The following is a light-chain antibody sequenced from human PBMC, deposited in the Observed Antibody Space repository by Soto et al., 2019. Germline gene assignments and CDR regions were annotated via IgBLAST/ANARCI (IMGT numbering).Light chain of an antibody. V-gene: IGKV3-11*01. CDR3: QQRSN. CDR2: DAS. CDR1: LSLSSY. Sequence: EIVLTHFPGTLSLSPCDRATLSCRASLSLSSYLTWYQHKPGQAPRLLIYDASNRATGIPARFSGSGSGTDFTLTISSLEPEDFAVYYCQQRSNFGQGTRLEIK. J-gene: IGKJ5*01.